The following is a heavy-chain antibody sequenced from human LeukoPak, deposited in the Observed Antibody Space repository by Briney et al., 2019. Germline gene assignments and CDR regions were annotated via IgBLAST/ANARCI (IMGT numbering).Heavy chain of an antibody. Sequence: PGGSLRLSCAASGFTFANYVTHWVRQAPGKGLEWVAVTSPDEGLKFYGDSVKGRFTISRDNAKNSLYLQMKSLRAEDTAVYYCARGKTSQNIVTRKTYNWFDPWGQGTLVTVSS. J-gene: IGHJ5*02. D-gene: IGHD2/OR15-2a*01. CDR3: ARGKTSQNIVTRKTYNWFDP. CDR1: GFTFANYV. V-gene: IGHV3-30*04. CDR2: TSPDEGLK.